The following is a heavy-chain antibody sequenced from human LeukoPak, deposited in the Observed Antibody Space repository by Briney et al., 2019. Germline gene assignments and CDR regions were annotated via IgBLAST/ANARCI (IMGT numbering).Heavy chain of an antibody. Sequence: GGSLRLSCAASGFTFSSYAMHWVRQAPGKGLEWVAVISYDGSNKYYADSVKGRFTISRDNAKNSLYLQMSSLRAEDTAVYYCARVADGSTDYWGQGTLVTVSS. D-gene: IGHD5-24*01. V-gene: IGHV3-30-3*01. CDR2: ISYDGSNK. CDR1: GFTFSSYA. CDR3: ARVADGSTDY. J-gene: IGHJ4*02.